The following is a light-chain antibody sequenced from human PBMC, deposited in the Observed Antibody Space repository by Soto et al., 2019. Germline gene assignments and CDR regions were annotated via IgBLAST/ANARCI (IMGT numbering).Light chain of an antibody. CDR2: KAS. J-gene: IGKJ1*01. Sequence: DIQMSQSPSTLSASVGARVTITCRASQRISSSLAWYQQKPGKAPKLLIYKASSLESGVPSRFSGSGSGTEFTLTISSLQPDDFATYYCQQYNSYSGTFGQGTKVDI. V-gene: IGKV1-5*03. CDR1: QRISSS. CDR3: QQYNSYSGT.